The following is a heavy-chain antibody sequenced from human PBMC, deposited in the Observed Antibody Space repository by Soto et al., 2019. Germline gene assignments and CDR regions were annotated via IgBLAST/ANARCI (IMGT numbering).Heavy chain of an antibody. CDR2: ISGSGGGT. J-gene: IGHJ3*02. CDR1: GFTFSSYA. V-gene: IGHV3-23*01. D-gene: IGHD5-18*01. Sequence: GGSLRLSCAASGFTFSSYAMSWVRQAPGKGLEWVSAISGSGGGTYYADSVKGRFTISRDNSKNTLYLQMNSLGAEDTAVYYWAKKYSYGYTNAFDIWGQGTMVTVSS. CDR3: AKKYSYGYTNAFDI.